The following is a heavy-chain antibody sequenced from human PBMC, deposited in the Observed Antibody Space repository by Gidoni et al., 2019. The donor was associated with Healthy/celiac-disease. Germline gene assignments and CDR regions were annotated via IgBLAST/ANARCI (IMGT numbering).Heavy chain of an antibody. CDR2: ISSSSSYI. V-gene: IGHV3-21*01. J-gene: IGHJ6*02. D-gene: IGHD4-17*01. Sequence: EVQLMESGGGLVKPGGSLRVTGAASGFNFSSYSMNWVRQAPGKGLEWVSSISSSSSYIYYADSVKGRFTISRDNANNSLYLQMNSLRAEDTAVYYCARDTVTTGYYFYGMDVWGQVTTVTVSS. CDR3: ARDTVTTGYYFYGMDV. CDR1: GFNFSSYS.